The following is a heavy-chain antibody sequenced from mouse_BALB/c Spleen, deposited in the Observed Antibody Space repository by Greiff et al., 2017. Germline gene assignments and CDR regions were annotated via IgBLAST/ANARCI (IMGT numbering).Heavy chain of an antibody. CDR1: GFTFSSYT. J-gene: IGHJ4*01. CDR2: ISSGGGNT. CDR3: ARFYGNLYAMDY. V-gene: IGHV5-9*03. Sequence: DVKLVESGGGLVKPGGSLKLSCAASGFTFSSYTMSWVRQTPEKRLEWVATISSGGGNTYYPDSVKGRFTISRDNAKNNLYLQMSSLRSEDTALYYCARFYGNLYAMDYWGQGTSVTVSS. D-gene: IGHD2-1*01.